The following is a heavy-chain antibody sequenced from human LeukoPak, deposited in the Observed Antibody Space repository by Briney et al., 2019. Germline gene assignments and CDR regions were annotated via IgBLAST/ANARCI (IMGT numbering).Heavy chain of an antibody. CDR1: GYTFTSYG. Sequence: ASVKVSCKASGYTFTSYGISWVRQAPGQGLEWMGWISTYNGNTNYAQKLQGRVTMTTDTSTSMAYMELRSLRSDDTAVYYCAREGSPFYYYYMDVWGKGTTVTVSS. CDR2: ISTYNGNT. V-gene: IGHV1-18*01. D-gene: IGHD2-15*01. J-gene: IGHJ6*03. CDR3: AREGSPFYYYYMDV.